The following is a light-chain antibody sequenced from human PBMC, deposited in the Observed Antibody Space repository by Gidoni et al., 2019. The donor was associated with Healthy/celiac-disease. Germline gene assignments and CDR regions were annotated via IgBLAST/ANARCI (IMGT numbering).Light chain of an antibody. J-gene: IGLJ3*02. CDR2: RNN. Sequence: QSVLTPPPSASGPPGQRVTISCSGSSSNIGSNYVYWYQQLPGTAPKLLIYRNNQRPSGVPDRFSGSKSGTSASLAISGLRSEDEADYYCAAWDDSLWVFGGGTKLTVL. CDR1: SSNIGSNY. CDR3: AAWDDSLWV. V-gene: IGLV1-47*01.